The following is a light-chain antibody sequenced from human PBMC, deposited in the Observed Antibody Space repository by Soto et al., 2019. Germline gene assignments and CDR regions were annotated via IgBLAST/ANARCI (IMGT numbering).Light chain of an antibody. CDR1: SSNIGSNP. J-gene: IGLJ2*01. CDR3: ASWDDSLNAVL. V-gene: IGLV1-44*01. Sequence: QSVLTQPPSASGTPGQRITVSCSGSSSNIGSNPVNWYQQLPGTAPKLLIYSNNHRPSGVPDRFSGSKSGTSASLAISGLQSEDEAHYYCASWDDSLNAVLFGGGTKLTVL. CDR2: SNN.